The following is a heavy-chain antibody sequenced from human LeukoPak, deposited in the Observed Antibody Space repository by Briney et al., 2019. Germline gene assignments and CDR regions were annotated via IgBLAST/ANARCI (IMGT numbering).Heavy chain of an antibody. V-gene: IGHV3-30*02. J-gene: IGHJ4*02. CDR2: IYDDGFTS. CDR3: ARGPARGYYDSSTGYDFDY. D-gene: IGHD3-22*01. CDR1: GFTFGNYG. Sequence: PGGSLRLSRAASGFTFGNYGMHWVRQAPGKGLEWLTFIYDDGFTSYYADSVKGRFTVSRDNSKNTLYVQMNNVRIDDMAVYYCARGPARGYYDSSTGYDFDYWGQGTLVTVSS.